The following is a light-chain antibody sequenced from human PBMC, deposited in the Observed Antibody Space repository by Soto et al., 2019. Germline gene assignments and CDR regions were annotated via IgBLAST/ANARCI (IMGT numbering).Light chain of an antibody. CDR1: SSDVGGSNS. Sequence: QSALTQPASVSGSPGQSITISCTGTSSDVGGSNSVSWYQQHPGQAPKLMISEVNNRPSGVSNRFSGSKSGNTASLTISGLQAEDEADYYCSSSTSGSTPFVFGAGTKVTV. CDR3: SSSTSGSTPFV. CDR2: EVN. J-gene: IGLJ1*01. V-gene: IGLV2-14*01.